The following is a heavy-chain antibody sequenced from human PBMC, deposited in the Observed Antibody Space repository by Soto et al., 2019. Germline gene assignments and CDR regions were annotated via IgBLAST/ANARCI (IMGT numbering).Heavy chain of an antibody. CDR2: IYSGGST. CDR3: ARDGGGIAASYYGMEG. CDR1: GFTVSSNY. D-gene: IGHD6-13*01. J-gene: IGHJ6*02. V-gene: IGHV3-53*01. Sequence: PGGSLRLSCAASGFTVSSNYMSWVRQAPGKGLEWASVIYSGGSTYYADSVKGRFTISRDNSKNTLYLQMNSLRAEDTAVYYCARDGGGIAASYYGMEGWGQGTTVTDSS.